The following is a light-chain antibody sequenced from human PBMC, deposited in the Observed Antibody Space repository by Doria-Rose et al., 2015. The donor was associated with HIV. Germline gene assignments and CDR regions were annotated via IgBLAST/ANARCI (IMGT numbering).Light chain of an antibody. CDR2: DGS. Sequence: TQSPGTLSLSPGERATLSCRASQSFSSTYLAWYQQKPGRAPSLLIYDGSTRPAGIPDRFSASGSGTDFTLTSNRLEPEDFALYYCHQYGTSWTFGQGTKVEI. CDR3: HQYGTSWT. J-gene: IGKJ1*01. V-gene: IGKV3-20*01. CDR1: QSFSSTY.